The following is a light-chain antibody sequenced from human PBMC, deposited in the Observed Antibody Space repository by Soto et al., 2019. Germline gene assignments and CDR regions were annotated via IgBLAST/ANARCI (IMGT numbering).Light chain of an antibody. V-gene: IGLV2-14*03. CDR1: SSDVGGYNY. CDR3: SAYTTSNTRQIV. CDR2: YVS. Sequence: QSALTQPASVSGSPGQSITISCTGTSSDVGGYNYVSWYQHHPGKAPKLIIYYVSNRPSGVSLRFSGSKSDNTASLTISGLQPEDEADYHCSAYTTSNTRQIVFGTGTKVTVL. J-gene: IGLJ1*01.